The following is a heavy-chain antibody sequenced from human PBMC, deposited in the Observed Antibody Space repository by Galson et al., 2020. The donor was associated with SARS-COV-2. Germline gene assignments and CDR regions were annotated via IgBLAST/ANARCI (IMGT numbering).Heavy chain of an antibody. CDR3: ASLTTGNWFDP. CDR2: INWNGGST. D-gene: IGHD1-1*01. V-gene: IGHV3-20*04. Sequence: GGSLRLSCAASGFTFDDYGMRWVRQAPGKGLEWVSGINWNGGSTGYADSVKGRFTISRDNAKNSLYLQMNSLRAEDTALYYCASLTTGNWFDPWGQGTLVTVSS. J-gene: IGHJ5*02. CDR1: GFTFDDYG.